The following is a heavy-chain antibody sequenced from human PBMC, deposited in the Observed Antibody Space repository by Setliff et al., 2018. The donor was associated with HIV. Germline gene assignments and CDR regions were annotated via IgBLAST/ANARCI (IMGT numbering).Heavy chain of an antibody. D-gene: IGHD3-3*01. V-gene: IGHV5-51*01. CDR1: GYKFTSYW. CDR2: IYPGDSER. Sequence: PGESPKISCKGSGYKFTSYWIGWARQMPGKGLEWMGIIYPGDSERRYSPSFQGQVTISVDKSTNTAYLQWSRLKASDSALYYCARQETLWSGYINYFDSWGQGTWVTVSS. J-gene: IGHJ4*02. CDR3: ARQETLWSGYINYFDS.